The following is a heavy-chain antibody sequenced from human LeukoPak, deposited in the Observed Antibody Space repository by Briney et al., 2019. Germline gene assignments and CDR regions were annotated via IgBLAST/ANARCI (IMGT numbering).Heavy chain of an antibody. CDR3: ARLWGTGTTLITASGPPDIPPYAFDI. CDR1: GGSISNYY. Sequence: SETLSLTCTVSGGSISNYYWSWIRQPPGKGREWLGYIYYSGSTNYNPSLKSRVTISVDTSKNQFSLKLSSVTAADTAVYYCARLWGTGTTLITASGPPDIPPYAFDIWGQGTMVTVSS. V-gene: IGHV4-59*08. D-gene: IGHD1-1*01. CDR2: IYYSGST. J-gene: IGHJ3*02.